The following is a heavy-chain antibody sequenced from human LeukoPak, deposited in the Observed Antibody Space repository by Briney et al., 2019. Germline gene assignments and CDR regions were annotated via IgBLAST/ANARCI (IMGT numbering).Heavy chain of an antibody. CDR2: IYSGGKT. V-gene: IGHV3-53*01. CDR3: ARVRGDSRGNAFDI. Sequence: GGSLRLSCAVSGLFVSSDYMTWVRQAPGKGLEWVSLIYSGGKTYHTDSVKGRFTISRDNSNKTLFLQMNGLRAEDTAVYYCARVRGDSRGNAFDIWGQGTMVTVS. CDR1: GLFVSSDY. D-gene: IGHD2-15*01. J-gene: IGHJ3*02.